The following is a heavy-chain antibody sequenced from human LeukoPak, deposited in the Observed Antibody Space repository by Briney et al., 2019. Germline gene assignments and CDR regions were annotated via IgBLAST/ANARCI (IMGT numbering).Heavy chain of an antibody. Sequence: SETLSLTCAVSGGSISSGGYSWRWIRQPPGKGLEWIGYIYHSGSTYYNPSLKSRVTISVDRSKNQFSLKLSSVTAADTAVYYCASQYYYDSGNYFDYWGQGTLVTVSS. CDR3: ASQYYYDSGNYFDY. CDR1: GGSISSGGYS. J-gene: IGHJ4*02. D-gene: IGHD3-10*01. V-gene: IGHV4-30-2*01. CDR2: IYHSGST.